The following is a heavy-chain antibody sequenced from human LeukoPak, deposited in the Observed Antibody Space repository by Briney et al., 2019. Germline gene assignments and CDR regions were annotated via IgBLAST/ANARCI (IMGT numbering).Heavy chain of an antibody. CDR3: ARENLNFYSAAFDI. V-gene: IGHV4-59*01. J-gene: IGHJ3*02. Sequence: SGTLSLTCTVSGGSISSYYWSWIRQPPGKGLEWIGYIYYSGSTNYNPSLKSRVTISVDTSKNQFSLKLSSVTAADTAVYYCARENLNFYSAAFDIWGQGTMVTVSS. CDR1: GGSISSYY. CDR2: IYYSGST. D-gene: IGHD4-11*01.